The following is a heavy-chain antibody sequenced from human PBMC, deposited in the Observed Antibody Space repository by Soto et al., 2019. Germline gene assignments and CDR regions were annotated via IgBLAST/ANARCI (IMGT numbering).Heavy chain of an antibody. J-gene: IGHJ4*02. Sequence: GGSLRLSCAASGFTFTRYSMNWVRQAPGKGLEWVSSISSTTNYIYYADSMKGRFTVSRDNARNSVYLEMNSLSAEDTAVYYCARESEDLTSNFDYWGQGTLVTVSS. CDR2: ISSTTNYI. CDR3: ARESEDLTSNFDY. V-gene: IGHV3-21*01. CDR1: GFTFTRYS.